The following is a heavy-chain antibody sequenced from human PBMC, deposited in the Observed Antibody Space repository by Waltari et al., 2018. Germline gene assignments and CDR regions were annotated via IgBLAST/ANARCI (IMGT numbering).Heavy chain of an antibody. CDR2: ISSSSSTI. D-gene: IGHD4-17*01. CDR3: ARDRGNGDPGDYYYGMDV. V-gene: IGHV3-48*01. Sequence: EVQLVESGGGLVQPGGSLRLSCAASGFTFSSYSMNWVRQAPGKGLEWVSYISSSSSTIYYADSVKGRFTISRDNAKNSLYLQMNSLRAEDTAVYYCARDRGNGDPGDYYYGMDVWGQGTTVTVSS. CDR1: GFTFSSYS. J-gene: IGHJ6*02.